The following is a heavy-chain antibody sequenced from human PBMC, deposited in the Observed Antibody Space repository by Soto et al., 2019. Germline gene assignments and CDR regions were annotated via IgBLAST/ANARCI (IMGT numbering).Heavy chain of an antibody. D-gene: IGHD1-1*01. CDR2: ISYEGLYR. CDR1: GFTFSSYA. J-gene: IGHJ6*02. CDR3: AKLIYPVNSRGLHV. V-gene: IGHV3-30*18. Sequence: QVQLVQSGGGVVHPGRSLRLSCATSGFTFSSYAMQWVRHAPGKGLEWVALISYEGLYRYYADSVRGRFIISRDNSQNILYLHMHGSRPDDTADYYFAKLIYPVNSRGLHVWGQGATVIVSS.